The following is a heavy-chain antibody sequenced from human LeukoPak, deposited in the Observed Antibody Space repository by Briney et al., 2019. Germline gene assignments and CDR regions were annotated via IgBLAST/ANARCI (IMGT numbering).Heavy chain of an antibody. Sequence: PGGSLRLSCAASGFTFSSYGMHWVRQAPGKGLEWVAVISYDGSNKYYADSVKGRFTISRDNSKNTLYLQMNSLRAEDTAVYYCAKGSGIAAAGRFDYWGQGTLVTVSS. CDR2: ISYDGSNK. D-gene: IGHD6-13*01. V-gene: IGHV3-30*18. CDR3: AKGSGIAAAGRFDY. J-gene: IGHJ4*02. CDR1: GFTFSSYG.